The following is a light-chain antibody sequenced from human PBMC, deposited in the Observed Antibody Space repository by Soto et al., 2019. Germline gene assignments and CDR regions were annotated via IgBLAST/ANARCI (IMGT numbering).Light chain of an antibody. V-gene: IGKV3-15*01. CDR1: QSVDSN. CDR3: QQYNKWPPYT. CDR2: GAS. Sequence: IVMTQSPVTLSVSPGERVTLSCRASQSVDSNLAWYQQKPGQAPRLLIYGASSRATGIPVRFSGSGSGTEFTLTINSLQSEDFAVYYCQQYNKWPPYTFGQGTNLEIK. J-gene: IGKJ2*01.